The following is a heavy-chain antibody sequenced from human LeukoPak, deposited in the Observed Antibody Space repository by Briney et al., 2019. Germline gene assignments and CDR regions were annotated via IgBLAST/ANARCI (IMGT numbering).Heavy chain of an antibody. CDR1: GGSISSYY. CDR3: ARVAEAPYYYYGMDV. V-gene: IGHV4-4*07. J-gene: IGHJ6*02. D-gene: IGHD2-15*01. CDR2: IYTSGST. Sequence: SETLSLACTVSGGSISSYYWSWIRQPAGKGLEWIGRIYTSGSTNYNPSLKSRVTMSVDTSKNQFSLKLSSVTAADTAVYYCARVAEAPYYYYGMDVWGQGTTVTVSS.